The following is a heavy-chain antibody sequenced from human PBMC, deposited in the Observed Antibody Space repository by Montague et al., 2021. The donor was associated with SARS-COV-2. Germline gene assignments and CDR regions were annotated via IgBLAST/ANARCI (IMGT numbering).Heavy chain of an antibody. D-gene: IGHD4-11*01. Sequence: SLRLSCAASGFSFSAFGMTWVRQAPGKGLEWVSTVSRSGDTTYYADSVKGRFTISRDNSKTTLDLQMNSLRAEDTAIYYCAKHMTTGLYAFHIWGQGTMVTVSS. CDR2: VSRSGDTT. V-gene: IGHV3-23*01. J-gene: IGHJ3*02. CDR3: AKHMTTGLYAFHI. CDR1: GFSFSAFG.